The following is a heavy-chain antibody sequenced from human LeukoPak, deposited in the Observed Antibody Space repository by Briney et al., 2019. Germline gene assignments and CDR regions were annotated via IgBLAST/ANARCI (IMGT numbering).Heavy chain of an antibody. CDR2: ISPDVSSI. CDR1: GFTFSTYW. D-gene: IGHD6-13*01. Sequence: GGSRRLSCAASGFTFSTYWMHWVRQAPGKGLVWVSRISPDVSSITYVDSVKGRFTISRDNAKNTLYLQMNSLRDEDTAVYYCAREEAAAGNWYFDLWGRGTLVTVSS. CDR3: AREEAAAGNWYFDL. J-gene: IGHJ2*01. V-gene: IGHV3-74*01.